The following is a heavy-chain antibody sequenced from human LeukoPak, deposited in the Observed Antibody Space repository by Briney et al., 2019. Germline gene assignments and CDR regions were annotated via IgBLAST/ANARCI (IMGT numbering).Heavy chain of an antibody. CDR1: GFTFSGSA. J-gene: IGHJ4*02. D-gene: IGHD1-26*01. V-gene: IGHV3-73*01. CDR3: ARVRWELPFDY. Sequence: GGSLRLSCAASGFTFSGSAMHWVRQASGKGLEWLGRIRSKADSYTTAYAASVKGRFIVSRDDSKNTAYLQMNSLKTEDTAVYYCARVRWELPFDYWGQGTLVTVSS. CDR2: IRSKADSYTT.